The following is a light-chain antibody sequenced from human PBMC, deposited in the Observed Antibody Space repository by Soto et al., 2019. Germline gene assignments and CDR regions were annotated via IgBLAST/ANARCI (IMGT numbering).Light chain of an antibody. Sequence: ETVMTQSPATQSVSPGERATLSCWASQSVNSNLAWYQQKLGQAPRVLIYGASTRATGIPARFSGSGSETEFILTISSLQSEDSATYYCQHYNTWPWTFGQGTKVDIK. J-gene: IGKJ1*01. CDR3: QHYNTWPWT. CDR1: QSVNSN. CDR2: GAS. V-gene: IGKV3-15*01.